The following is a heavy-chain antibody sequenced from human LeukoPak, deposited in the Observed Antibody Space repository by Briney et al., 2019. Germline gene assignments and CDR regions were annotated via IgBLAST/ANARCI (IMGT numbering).Heavy chain of an antibody. CDR1: GGSISSGSYY. Sequence: SQTLSLTCTVSGGSISSGSYYWSWIRQHPGKGLEWIGYIYYSGSTYYNPSLKSRVTISVDTSKNQFSLKLSSVTAADTAVYYCARGVVNDWFDPWGQGTLVTVSS. D-gene: IGHD3-3*01. CDR3: ARGVVNDWFDP. J-gene: IGHJ5*02. V-gene: IGHV4-31*03. CDR2: IYYSGST.